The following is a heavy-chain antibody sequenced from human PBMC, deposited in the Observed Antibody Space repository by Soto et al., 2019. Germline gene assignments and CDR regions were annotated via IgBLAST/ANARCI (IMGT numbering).Heavy chain of an antibody. CDR1: ADTFNSYS. CDR3: ARSLEGTTVTNWFDP. V-gene: IGHV1-69*01. CDR2: ITRVFGSA. D-gene: IGHD4-17*01. J-gene: IGHJ5*02. Sequence: QVQLVQSGAEVKKPGSSVKVSCKASADTFNSYSLSWLRQAPGQRLEWMGGITRVFGSADYAQTFEDRLTITADVSTSTIYMELSSLRSDDTAVYYCARSLEGTTVTNWFDPWGQGALVTVSS.